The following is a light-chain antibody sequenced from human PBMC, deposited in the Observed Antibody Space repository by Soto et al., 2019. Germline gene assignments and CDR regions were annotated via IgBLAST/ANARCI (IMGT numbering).Light chain of an antibody. CDR2: GAS. J-gene: IGKJ1*01. CDR3: QQYNDWPPWT. CDR1: QSVSTS. V-gene: IGKV3-15*01. Sequence: EIVMTQSPATLSVSPGERATLSCRASQSVSTSLAWYQQKPGQAPRLLIYGASTRATGIPARFSGSGSGTDFTLTISSLQSEDFVVYYCQQYNDWPPWTFGQGTKVEIK.